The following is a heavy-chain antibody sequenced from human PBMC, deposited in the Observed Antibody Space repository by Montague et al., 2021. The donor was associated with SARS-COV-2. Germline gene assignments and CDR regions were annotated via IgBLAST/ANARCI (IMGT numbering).Heavy chain of an antibody. CDR2: IYPGDSDT. D-gene: IGHD2-2*01. Sequence: QSGAEVKKPGESLKISCKGSGYSFTSYWIGWVRQMPGKGLEWMGIIYPGDSDTRYSPSFRGQVTISADKSISTAYLQWSSLKASDTAMYYCASSIVVVPAAIRRGRPLYGMDVWGQGTTVTVSS. CDR1: GYSFTSYW. V-gene: IGHV5-51*01. CDR3: ASSIVVVPAAIRRGRPLYGMDV. J-gene: IGHJ6*02.